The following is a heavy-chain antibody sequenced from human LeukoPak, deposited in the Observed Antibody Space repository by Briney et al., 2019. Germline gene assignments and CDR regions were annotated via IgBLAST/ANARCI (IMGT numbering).Heavy chain of an antibody. D-gene: IGHD5-12*01. CDR2: INHSGST. V-gene: IGHV4-34*01. Sequence: TSGTRSLTSAVYGGSFSGYYWSWFRHPPGKGLEWIGEINHSGSTNYNPSLKSRVTISVDTSKNQFSLKLSSVTAADTAVYYCATYHEVSGYDAFDIWGQGTMVTVSS. J-gene: IGHJ3*02. CDR1: GGSFSGYY. CDR3: ATYHEVSGYDAFDI.